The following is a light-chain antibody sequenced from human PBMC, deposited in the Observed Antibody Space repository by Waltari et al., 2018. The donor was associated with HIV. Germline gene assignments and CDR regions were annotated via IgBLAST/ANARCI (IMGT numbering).Light chain of an antibody. CDR3: AVWDDSLSAQL. CDR2: RNT. J-gene: IGLJ3*02. CDR1: SSTIASNH. Sequence: QSVLTQSPSTYGTPGQRVTISCSGSSSTIASNHVSWFQQVPGTAPKLLIFRNTQRPSGVSDRFSGSVSGTSASLAISGLRSEDEADYYCAVWDDSLSAQLFGGGTKLTVL. V-gene: IGLV1-47*01.